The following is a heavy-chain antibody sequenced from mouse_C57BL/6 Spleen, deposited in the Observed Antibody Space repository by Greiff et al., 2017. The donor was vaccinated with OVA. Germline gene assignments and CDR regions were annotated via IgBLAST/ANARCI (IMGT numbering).Heavy chain of an antibody. CDR3: ARDCYYVYYAMDY. J-gene: IGHJ4*01. CDR2: ISYDGSN. V-gene: IGHV3-6*01. CDR1: GYSITSGYY. Sequence: EVKVEESGPGLVKPSQSLSLTCSVTGYSITSGYYWNWIRQFPGNKLEWMGYISYDGSNNYNPSLKNRISITRDTSKNQFFLKLNSVTTEDTATYYCARDCYYVYYAMDYWGQGTSVTVSS. D-gene: IGHD1-1*01.